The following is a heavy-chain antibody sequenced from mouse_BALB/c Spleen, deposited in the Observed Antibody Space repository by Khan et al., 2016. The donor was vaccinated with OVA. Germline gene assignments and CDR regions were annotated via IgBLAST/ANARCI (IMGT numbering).Heavy chain of an antibody. D-gene: IGHD1-1*01. Sequence: QVQLKQSGPGLVAPSQSLSITCTVSGFSLTSYGVHWVRQPPGKGLEWLGVIWAGGSTNYNSALLSRLSISKDNSKSQVFLKMNSLQTDDTAMYYVARDTTVESYWYFDVWGAGTTVTVSS. CDR2: IWAGGST. CDR3: ARDTTVESYWYFDV. J-gene: IGHJ1*01. V-gene: IGHV2-9*02. CDR1: GFSLTSYG.